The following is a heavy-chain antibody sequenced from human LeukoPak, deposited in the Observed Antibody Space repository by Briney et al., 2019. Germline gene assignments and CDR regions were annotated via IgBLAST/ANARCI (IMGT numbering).Heavy chain of an antibody. V-gene: IGHV3-23*01. CDR2: ISGSGGSI. Sequence: GGSLRLSCAASGFTFSTYAMSWVRQAPGKGLEWVSTISGSGGSIYYADPVKGQLTISRDNSKNTLYLQMSSLRAEDTAVYYCAKDRGKQWPNWYFDVWGRGTLVTVSP. CDR3: AKDRGKQWPNWYFDV. J-gene: IGHJ2*01. D-gene: IGHD6-19*01. CDR1: GFTFSTYA.